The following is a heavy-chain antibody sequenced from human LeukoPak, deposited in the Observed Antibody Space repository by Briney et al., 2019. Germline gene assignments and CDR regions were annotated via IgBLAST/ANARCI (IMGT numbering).Heavy chain of an antibody. J-gene: IGHJ6*03. CDR1: GFTFSSYA. V-gene: IGHV3-30*04. Sequence: GGSLRLSCAASGFTFSSYAMHWVRQAPGKGLEWVAVISYDGSNKYYADSVKGRFTISRDNPKNSLYLQMNSLRAEDTAVYYCARGYDFWSASGGQNYYYMDVWGKGTTVTVSS. CDR2: ISYDGSNK. CDR3: ARGYDFWSASGGQNYYYMDV. D-gene: IGHD3-3*01.